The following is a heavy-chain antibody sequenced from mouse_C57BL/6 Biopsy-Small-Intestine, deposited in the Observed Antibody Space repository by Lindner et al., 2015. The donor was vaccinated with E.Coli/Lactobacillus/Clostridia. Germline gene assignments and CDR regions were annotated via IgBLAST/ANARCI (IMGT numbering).Heavy chain of an antibody. CDR1: GYAFSSSW. J-gene: IGHJ2*01. CDR2: IYPGDGDT. D-gene: IGHD1-2*01. CDR3: AKVTTAPFDY. V-gene: IGHV1-82*01. Sequence: VQLQESGPELVKPGASVKISCKASGYAFSSSWMNWVKQRPGKGLEWIGRIYPGDGDTNYNGKFKGKATLTADKSSSTAYIQLSSLTSEDSAVYFCAKVTTAPFDYWGQGTTLTVSS.